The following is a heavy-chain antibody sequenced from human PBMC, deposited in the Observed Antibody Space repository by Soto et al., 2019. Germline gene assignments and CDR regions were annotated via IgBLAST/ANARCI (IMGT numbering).Heavy chain of an antibody. CDR3: ARVGLKYLRWFDP. CDR2: INVDNGDT. Sequence: ASVKVSCKASGYSFRSYGIQWVRQAPGQSLEWMGWINVDNGDTNYSQNFQDRVTIIRDTSANSVYMELSSLTTEDTAVYYCARVGLKYLRWFDPWGQGSPVTVSS. J-gene: IGHJ5*02. D-gene: IGHD6-6*01. V-gene: IGHV1-3*01. CDR1: GYSFRSYG.